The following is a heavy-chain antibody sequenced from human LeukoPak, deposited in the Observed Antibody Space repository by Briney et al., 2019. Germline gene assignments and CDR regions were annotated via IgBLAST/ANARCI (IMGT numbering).Heavy chain of an antibody. CDR1: GGSISSSSYY. V-gene: IGHV4-39*01. Sequence: PSETLSLTCTVSGGSISSSSYYWGWIRQPPGKGLEWIGSIYYSGSTYYNPSLKSRVTISVDTSKNQFSLKLSSVTAADTAVYYCASLRFGELPPYYMDVWGKGTTVTISS. D-gene: IGHD3-10*01. CDR3: ASLRFGELPPYYMDV. CDR2: IYYSGST. J-gene: IGHJ6*03.